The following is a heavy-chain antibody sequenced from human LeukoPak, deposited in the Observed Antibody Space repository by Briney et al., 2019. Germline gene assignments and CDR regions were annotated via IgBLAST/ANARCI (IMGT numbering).Heavy chain of an antibody. CDR1: GFTFSSTA. Sequence: GGSLRLSCAASGFTFSSTAMSWVRQAPGKGLEWVSSINAGGGATYYADSVKGRLTISSDNSKNTLYLQMNSLRAEDTAVYYCAKGRGYCSGGSCYSGFDYWGQGTLVTVSS. CDR3: AKGRGYCSGGSCYSGFDY. J-gene: IGHJ4*02. V-gene: IGHV3-23*01. D-gene: IGHD2-15*01. CDR2: INAGGGAT.